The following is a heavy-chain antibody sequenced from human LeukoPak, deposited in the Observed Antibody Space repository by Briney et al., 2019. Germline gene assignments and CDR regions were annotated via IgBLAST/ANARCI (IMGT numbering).Heavy chain of an antibody. D-gene: IGHD3-10*01. CDR1: GGSISSGDYY. CDR2: IYYSGST. V-gene: IGHV4-30-4*01. CDR3: ARVRYWLGGGVDY. Sequence: SETLSLTCTVSGGSISSGDYYWSWIRQPPGKGLEWIGYIYYSGSTYYNPSLKRRVTISVDTSKNQFSRKLSSVTAADTAVYYCARVRYWLGGGVDYWGQGTLVTVSS. J-gene: IGHJ4*02.